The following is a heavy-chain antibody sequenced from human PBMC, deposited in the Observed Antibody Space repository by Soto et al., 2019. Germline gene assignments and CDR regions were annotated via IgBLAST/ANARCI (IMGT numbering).Heavy chain of an antibody. CDR2: INHRGST. V-gene: IGHV4-34*01. Sequence: SETLSLTCAVYDGSFSGYYWSWIRQPPGKGLEWIGEINHRGSTNYNPSLKSRVTISVDTSKNQFSLKLSSVTAADTAVYYCARALVYYYDSSGYLPNWFDPWGKGNPATVYS. J-gene: IGHJ5*02. D-gene: IGHD3-22*01. CDR3: ARALVYYYDSSGYLPNWFDP. CDR1: DGSFSGYY.